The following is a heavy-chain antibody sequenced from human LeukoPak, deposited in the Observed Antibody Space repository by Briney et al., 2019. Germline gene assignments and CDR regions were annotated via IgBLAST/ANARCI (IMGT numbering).Heavy chain of an antibody. Sequence: GGSLRLSCAASGFTFSSYWMSWVRQAPGKGLEWVSYISSSGSTIYYADSVKGRFTISRDNAKNSLYLQMNSLRAEDTAVYYCASPAAAGTPDYYYGMDVWGQGTTVTVSS. V-gene: IGHV3-48*04. D-gene: IGHD6-13*01. J-gene: IGHJ6*02. CDR2: ISSSGSTI. CDR1: GFTFSSYW. CDR3: ASPAAAGTPDYYYGMDV.